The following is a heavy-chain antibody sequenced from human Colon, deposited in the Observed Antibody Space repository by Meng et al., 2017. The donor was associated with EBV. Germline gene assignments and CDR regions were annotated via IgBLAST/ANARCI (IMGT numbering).Heavy chain of an antibody. Sequence: LPLQESDSGLVQPSQSLSLTCAVSGESISSGDYSWSWIRQPPGQGLEWIGYIYHGGTTYNTSLKSRVTISVDNSKNQFSLRLTSVTAADTAVYYCARGPYCGGDCYWFDPWGQGTLVTVSS. CDR1: GESISSGDYS. CDR2: IYHGGTT. J-gene: IGHJ5*02. V-gene: IGHV4-30-2*01. D-gene: IGHD2-21*02. CDR3: ARGPYCGGDCYWFDP.